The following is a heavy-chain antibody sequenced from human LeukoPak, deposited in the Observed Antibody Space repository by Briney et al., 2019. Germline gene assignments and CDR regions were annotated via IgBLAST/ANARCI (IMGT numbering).Heavy chain of an antibody. Sequence: GESLKISCQGSGYSFPSYWIGWVRQMPGKGLEWMGIIYPGDFDTRYSPSFQGQVTISADKSISTAYLQWTSLQASDTAMYYCARLSGCYDSTAGFFDNWGQGTLLTVSS. D-gene: IGHD3-22*01. V-gene: IGHV5-51*01. J-gene: IGHJ4*02. CDR2: IYPGDFDT. CDR3: ARLSGCYDSTAGFFDN. CDR1: GYSFPSYW.